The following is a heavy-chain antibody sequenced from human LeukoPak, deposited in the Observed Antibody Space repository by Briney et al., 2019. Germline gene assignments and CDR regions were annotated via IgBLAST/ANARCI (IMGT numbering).Heavy chain of an antibody. CDR1: GYSFTSYW. Sequence: GESLRISCKGSGYSFTSYWISWVRQMPGKGLEWMGRIDPSDSYTNYSPSFQGHVTTSADKSISTAYLQWSSLKASDTAMYYCARHSIHCSGGSCYGDYWGQGTLVTVSS. V-gene: IGHV5-10-1*01. CDR2: IDPSDSYT. D-gene: IGHD2-15*01. CDR3: ARHSIHCSGGSCYGDY. J-gene: IGHJ4*02.